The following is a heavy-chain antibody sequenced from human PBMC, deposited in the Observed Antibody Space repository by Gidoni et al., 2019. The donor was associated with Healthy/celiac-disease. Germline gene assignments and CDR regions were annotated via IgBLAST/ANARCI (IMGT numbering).Heavy chain of an antibody. CDR3: ARDPGYSGYGGSWWFDP. D-gene: IGHD5-12*01. CDR1: GFTVRSNY. Sequence: EVQLVESGGGLVQPGGSLRLSCAASGFTVRSNYMRWVRPAPGKGLEWVSVIYSGGSAYYADSVKGRFTISRDNSKNTLNLQMNSLRAEDTAVYYWARDPGYSGYGGSWWFDPWGQGTLVTVSS. CDR2: IYSGGSA. V-gene: IGHV3-66*01. J-gene: IGHJ5*02.